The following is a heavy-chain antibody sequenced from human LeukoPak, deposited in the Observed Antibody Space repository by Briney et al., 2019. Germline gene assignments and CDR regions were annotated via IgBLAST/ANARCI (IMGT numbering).Heavy chain of an antibody. CDR1: GGSISSSYYY. V-gene: IGHV4-39*01. CDR2: IYYSGNT. Sequence: SETLSLTCTVSGGSISSSYYYWGWLRQPPGKGLEWIGSIYYSGNTYYNPSLKSRVTISVDTSRNQFSLKLSSVTGADTALYYCARRDRQTGFDPWGQGTLVTVSS. CDR3: ARRDRQTGFDP. D-gene: IGHD1-14*01. J-gene: IGHJ5*02.